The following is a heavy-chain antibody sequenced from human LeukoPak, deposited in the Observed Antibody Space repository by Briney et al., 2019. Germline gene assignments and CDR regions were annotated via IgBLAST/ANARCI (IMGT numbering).Heavy chain of an antibody. V-gene: IGHV1-2*02. Sequence: ASVKVSCKASGYTFTGYYMHWVRQAPGQGLEWMGWINPNSGGTNYAQKFQGRVTMTRDTSISTAYMELSRLRSDDTAVYYCARDPNYGGNSGEFDYWGQGTLVTVPS. CDR3: ARDPNYGGNSGEFDY. CDR1: GYTFTGYY. J-gene: IGHJ4*02. D-gene: IGHD4-23*01. CDR2: INPNSGGT.